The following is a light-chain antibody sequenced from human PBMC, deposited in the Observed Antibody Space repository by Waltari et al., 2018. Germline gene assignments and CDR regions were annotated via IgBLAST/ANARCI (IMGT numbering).Light chain of an antibody. J-gene: IGKJ2*01. CDR3: QQYSSHYT. V-gene: IGKV1-5*03. CDR1: QSIPTW. CDR2: KAS. Sequence: DIQMTQSPYTLSASVGDRVTITCPARQSIPTWLAWYQQKPGKAPKLLIYKASNLQSGVPSRFSGSGSGTEFTLTISSLQPDDFATYYCQQYSSHYTFGQGTKLEIK.